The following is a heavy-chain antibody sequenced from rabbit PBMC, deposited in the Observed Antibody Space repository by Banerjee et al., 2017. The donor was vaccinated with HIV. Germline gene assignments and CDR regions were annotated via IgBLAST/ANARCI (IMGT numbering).Heavy chain of an antibody. Sequence: QSLEESGGDLVKPGASLTLTCTASGFSFSNSDYLCWVRQAPGKGLEWISCIAGSSSGFTYSATWAKGRFTCSKTSSTTVTLQMTSLTAADTATYFCARDGAGGSYFALWGQGTLVTVS. CDR1: GFSFSNSDY. CDR3: ARDGAGGSYFAL. D-gene: IGHD8-1*01. V-gene: IGHV1S40*01. J-gene: IGHJ3*01. CDR2: IAGSSSGFT.